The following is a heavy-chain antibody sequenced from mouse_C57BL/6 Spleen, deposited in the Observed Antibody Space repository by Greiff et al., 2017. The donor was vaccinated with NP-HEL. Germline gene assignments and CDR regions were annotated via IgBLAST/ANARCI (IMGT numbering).Heavy chain of an antibody. J-gene: IGHJ4*01. V-gene: IGHV14-1*01. Sequence: EVKLQESGAELVRPGASVKLSCTASGFNIKDYYMHWVKQRPEQGLEWIGRIDPEDGDTEYAPKFQGKATMTADTSSNTAYLQLSSLTSEDTAVYYCTTIYDGYSYYAMDYWGQGTSVTVSS. CDR1: GFNIKDYY. CDR3: TTIYDGYSYYAMDY. CDR2: IDPEDGDT. D-gene: IGHD2-3*01.